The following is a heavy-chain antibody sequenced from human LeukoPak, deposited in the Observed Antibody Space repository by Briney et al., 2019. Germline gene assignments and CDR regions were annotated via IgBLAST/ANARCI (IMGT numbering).Heavy chain of an antibody. CDR2: ITGSGGYT. V-gene: IGHV3-23*01. CDR1: GFTFSSYA. D-gene: IGHD3-22*01. Sequence: GGSLRLSCAASGFTFSSYAMTWVRQAPGKGLEWVSTITGSGGYTYYADSVKGRFTISRDNSKNTLFLRMNSLRAEDTAVYFCAKQSLYDSSSHFHYWGQGTLVTVSS. J-gene: IGHJ4*02. CDR3: AKQSLYDSSSHFHY.